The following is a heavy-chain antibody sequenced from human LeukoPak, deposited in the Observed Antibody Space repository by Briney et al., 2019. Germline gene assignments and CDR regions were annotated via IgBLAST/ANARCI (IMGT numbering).Heavy chain of an antibody. V-gene: IGHV3-23*01. CDR3: AKMGAKYYYGSGSYYNFDY. D-gene: IGHD3-10*01. Sequence: PGGSLRLSCAASGFTFSSYAMSWVRQAPGKGLEWVSAISGSGGSTYYAASVKDRFTISRDNSKNTLYLQMNSLRAEDTAVYYCAKMGAKYYYGSGSYYNFDYWGQGTLATVSS. J-gene: IGHJ4*02. CDR2: ISGSGGST. CDR1: GFTFSSYA.